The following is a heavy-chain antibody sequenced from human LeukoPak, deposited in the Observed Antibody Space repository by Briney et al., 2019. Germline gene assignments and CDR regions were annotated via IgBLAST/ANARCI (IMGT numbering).Heavy chain of an antibody. Sequence: PSETLSLTCTVSGGSISSGSYYWSWIRQPAGKGLEWIGRIYTSGSTNYNPSLKSRVTISVDTSKNQFSLKLSSVTAADTAVYYCARVRESIQLWTDGAFDXXXQGTMVTVSS. V-gene: IGHV4-61*02. CDR1: GGSISSGSYY. CDR3: ARVRESIQLWTDGAFDX. CDR2: IYTSGST. D-gene: IGHD5-18*01. J-gene: IGHJ3*02.